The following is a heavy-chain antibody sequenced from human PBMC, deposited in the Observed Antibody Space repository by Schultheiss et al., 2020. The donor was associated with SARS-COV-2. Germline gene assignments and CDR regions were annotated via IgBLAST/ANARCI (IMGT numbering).Heavy chain of an antibody. D-gene: IGHD1-20*01. Sequence: GGSLRLSCAASGFTFSSYSMNWVRQAPGKGLEWVSYISSSSSTIYYADSVKGRFTISRDNAKNSLYLQMNSLRAEDTAVYYCATGYTCSYWGQGTLVTVSS. CDR2: ISSSSSTI. CDR3: ATGYTCSY. CDR1: GFTFSSYS. V-gene: IGHV3-48*04. J-gene: IGHJ4*02.